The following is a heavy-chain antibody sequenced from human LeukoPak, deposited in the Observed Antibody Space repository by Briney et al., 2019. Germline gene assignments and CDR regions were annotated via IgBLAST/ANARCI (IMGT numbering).Heavy chain of an antibody. J-gene: IGHJ3*01. D-gene: IGHD3-22*01. Sequence: GGSLRLSCAASGFTVRSSYMSWVRQAPGKGLEWVSVIYSGGSPDYADSVKGRFTISSDNSKNTLYLQMNSLRVEDTAVYYCARDGADNSGYYFGSLWGQGTMVTVSS. V-gene: IGHV3-53*01. CDR2: IYSGGSP. CDR1: GFTVRSSY. CDR3: ARDGADNSGYYFGSL.